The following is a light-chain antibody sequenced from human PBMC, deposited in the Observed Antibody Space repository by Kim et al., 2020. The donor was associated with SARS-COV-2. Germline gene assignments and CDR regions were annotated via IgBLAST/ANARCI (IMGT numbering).Light chain of an antibody. Sequence: EIVMTQSPATLSVSPGERATLSCRASQSVSSNLAWYQQKPGQAPRLLIYDASTRATGIPARFSGSGSGTDFTLTISSLQSEDFAVYYCQQYNNWQPYTFGQGTNWRS. J-gene: IGKJ2*01. CDR2: DAS. CDR1: QSVSSN. CDR3: QQYNNWQPYT. V-gene: IGKV3-15*01.